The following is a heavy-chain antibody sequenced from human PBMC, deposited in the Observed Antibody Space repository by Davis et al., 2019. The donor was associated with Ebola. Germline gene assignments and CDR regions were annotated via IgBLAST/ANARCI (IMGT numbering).Heavy chain of an antibody. V-gene: IGHV1-2*02. CDR2: INPNSGGT. CDR1: GYTFTGYY. D-gene: IGHD2-8*02. J-gene: IGHJ3*02. Sequence: ASVKVSCKASGYTFTGYYMQWVRQAPGQGLEWMGWINPNSGGTNCAQKFQGRVTMTRDTSISTAYMELSSLRSDDTAVYYCARARGGTEYDAFDIWGQGTMVTVSS. CDR3: ARARGGTEYDAFDI.